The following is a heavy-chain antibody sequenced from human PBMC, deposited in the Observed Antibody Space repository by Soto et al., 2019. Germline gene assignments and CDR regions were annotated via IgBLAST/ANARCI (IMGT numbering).Heavy chain of an antibody. Sequence: SETLSLTCTVSGGSISSSSYYWGWIRQPPGKGLEWTGTIYYSGSTYYNPSLKSRVIISVDTSKNQFSLKLSSVTAADAAVYYCATFRGMTTATTERYFDDWGQGTLVTVSS. D-gene: IGHD4-17*01. CDR1: GGSISSSSYY. CDR2: IYYSGST. CDR3: ATFRGMTTATTERYFDD. J-gene: IGHJ4*02. V-gene: IGHV4-39*01.